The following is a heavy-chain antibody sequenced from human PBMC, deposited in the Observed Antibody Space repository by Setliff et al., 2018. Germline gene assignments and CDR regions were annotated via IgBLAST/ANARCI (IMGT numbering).Heavy chain of an antibody. V-gene: IGHV4-34*01. CDR1: GGSFSGYI. Sequence: NPSETLSLTCAVYGGSFSGYIWGWIRQPPGKGLEWVGNIGHTGSTNYNPSLETRVTISLDTSKNEFSRKLNSVTAADTAVYYCARGEGCNDGICLYQFDFWGQGTLVTVSS. J-gene: IGHJ4*02. CDR2: IGHTGST. D-gene: IGHD2-2*01. CDR3: ARGEGCNDGICLYQFDF.